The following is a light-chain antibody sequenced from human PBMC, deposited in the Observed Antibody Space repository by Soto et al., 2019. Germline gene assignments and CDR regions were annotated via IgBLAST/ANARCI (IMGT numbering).Light chain of an antibody. CDR3: SSYAGSNTWV. J-gene: IGLJ3*02. CDR1: SSDVGAYKY. Sequence: QSVLTQPPSASGSPGQSVTISCTGTSSDVGAYKYVSWYQQHPGKAPKLMIYEVSKRPSGVPDRFSGSKSGNTASLTVSGLQAEDEADYYCSSYAGSNTWVFGGGTQLTVL. CDR2: EVS. V-gene: IGLV2-8*01.